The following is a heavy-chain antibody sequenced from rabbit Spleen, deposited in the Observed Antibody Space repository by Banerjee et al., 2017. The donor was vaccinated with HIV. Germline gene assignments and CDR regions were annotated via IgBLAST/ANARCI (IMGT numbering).Heavy chain of an antibody. D-gene: IGHD8-1*01. J-gene: IGHJ4*01. V-gene: IGHV1S40*01. Sequence: QSLEESGGDLVKPGASLTLTCTASGFSFSSSCYMCWVRQAPGKGLEWIACINIDSSGSTYYANWAQGRFTVSKTSSTTVTLQMTSLTAADTATYFCVRDLENYVGSSYLDLWGQGTLVTVS. CDR1: GFSFSSSCY. CDR2: INIDSSGST. CDR3: VRDLENYVGSSYLDL.